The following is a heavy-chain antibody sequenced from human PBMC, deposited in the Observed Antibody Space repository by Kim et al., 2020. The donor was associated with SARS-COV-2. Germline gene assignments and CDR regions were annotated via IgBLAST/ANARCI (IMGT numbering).Heavy chain of an antibody. J-gene: IGHJ6*02. CDR3: ARDRSSSWYNYYYGMDV. Sequence: VKGPFTISRDNSKNTLYLQMNSLRAEDTAVYYCARDRSSSWYNYYYGMDVWGQGTTVTVSS. D-gene: IGHD6-13*01. V-gene: IGHV3-30*07.